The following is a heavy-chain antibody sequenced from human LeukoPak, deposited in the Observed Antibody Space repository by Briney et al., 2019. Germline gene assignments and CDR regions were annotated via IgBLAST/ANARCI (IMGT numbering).Heavy chain of an antibody. Sequence: ASVTVSCTASGGTFTSYGFRWVRQAPQQGLEWTGGIIPIFGTANYAQKFQGRVTITADESTNTSCLERSGLRSEDTAVYYCARDNSLAITMLRGITNNWFDPWGQGTLVTVSS. J-gene: IGHJ5*02. CDR2: IIPIFGTA. CDR1: GGTFTSYG. D-gene: IGHD3-10*01. CDR3: ARDNSLAITMLRGITNNWFDP. V-gene: IGHV1-69*13.